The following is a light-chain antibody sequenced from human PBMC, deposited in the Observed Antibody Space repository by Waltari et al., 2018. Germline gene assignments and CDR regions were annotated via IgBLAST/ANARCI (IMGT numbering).Light chain of an antibody. CDR2: AAS. J-gene: IGKJ2*01. CDR1: QSISSY. Sequence: DIQMTQSPSSLSASVGDRVTITCRASQSISSYLNWYQQKPGKAPKLLIYAASSLQSGVPSRFSGSGSATDFTLTISSLQPEEFATYYCQQSYSTPPTFGQGTKLEIK. V-gene: IGKV1-39*01. CDR3: QQSYSTPPT.